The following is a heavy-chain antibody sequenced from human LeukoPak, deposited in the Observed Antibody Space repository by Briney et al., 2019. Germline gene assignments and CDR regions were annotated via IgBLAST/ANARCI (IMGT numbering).Heavy chain of an antibody. CDR3: ARFPYSSGWEATDY. J-gene: IGHJ4*02. CDR2: MNPNSGNT. V-gene: IGHV1-8*02. D-gene: IGHD6-19*01. CDR1: GYTFTSYY. Sequence: ASVKVSCKASGYTFTSYYMHWVRQAPGQGLEWMGWMNPNSGNTGYAQKFQGRVTMTRNTSISTAYMELSSLRSEDTAVYYCARFPYSSGWEATDYWGQGTLVTVSS.